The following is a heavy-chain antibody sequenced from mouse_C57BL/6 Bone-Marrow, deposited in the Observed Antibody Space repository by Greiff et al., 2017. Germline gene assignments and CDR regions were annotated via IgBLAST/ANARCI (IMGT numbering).Heavy chain of an antibody. V-gene: IGHV1-39*01. CDR1: GYSFTDYN. CDR2: INTNYGTT. J-gene: IGHJ3*01. Sequence: EVQLQQSGPALVKPGVSVKISCKASGYSFTDYNMNWVKQSNGKSLEWIGVINTNYGTTSYNQKFKGKATLTVDESSSTAYMQRNSLTSEDSAVYYCAPQYCGSSYGFAYWGQGTLVTVSA. D-gene: IGHD1-1*01. CDR3: APQYCGSSYGFAY.